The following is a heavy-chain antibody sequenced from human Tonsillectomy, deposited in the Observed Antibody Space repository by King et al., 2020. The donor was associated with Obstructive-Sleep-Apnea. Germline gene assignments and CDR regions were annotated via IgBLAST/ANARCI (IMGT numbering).Heavy chain of an antibody. CDR3: ARIPSSYCSGGSCSRGYYYYFGLDV. J-gene: IGHJ6*02. D-gene: IGHD2-15*01. Sequence: TLKESGPVLVKPTETLTLTCTVSGFSLSNARMGVSWIRQPPGKALEWLAHIFSNDEKSYRPSLKSRLTISKDTSKSQVVLTMTNMDHVDTATYFCARIPSSYCSGGSCSRGYYYYFGLDVWGQGTTVTVSS. CDR2: IFSNDEK. V-gene: IGHV2-26*01. CDR1: GFSLSNARMG.